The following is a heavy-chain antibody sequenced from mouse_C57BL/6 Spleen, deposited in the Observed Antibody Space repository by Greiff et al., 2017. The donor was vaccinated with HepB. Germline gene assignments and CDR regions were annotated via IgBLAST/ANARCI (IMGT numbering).Heavy chain of an antibody. D-gene: IGHD1-1*01. J-gene: IGHJ2*01. CDR2: INPNNGGT. CDR3: ARGSTPYGSEGVFDY. CDR1: GYTFTDYN. Sequence: VQLQQSGPELVKPGASVKIPCKASGYTFTDYNMDWVKQSHGKSLEWIGDINPNNGGTIYNQKFKGKATLTVDKSSSTAYMELRSLTSEDTAVYYCARGSTPYGSEGVFDYWGQGTTLTVSS. V-gene: IGHV1-18*01.